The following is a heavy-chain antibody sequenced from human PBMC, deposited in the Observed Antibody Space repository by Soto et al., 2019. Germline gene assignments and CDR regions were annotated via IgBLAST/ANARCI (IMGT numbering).Heavy chain of an antibody. J-gene: IGHJ4*02. D-gene: IGHD3-10*01. V-gene: IGHV3-21*01. Sequence: KPVGSLRLSCAASGFTFSSYSMNWVRQAPGKGLEWVSSISSSSSYIYYADSVKGRFTISRDNAKNSLYLQMNSLRAEDTAVYYCARFYRQYGSGSYNDYWGQGTLVTVSS. CDR1: GFTFSSYS. CDR3: ARFYRQYGSGSYNDY. CDR2: ISSSSSYI.